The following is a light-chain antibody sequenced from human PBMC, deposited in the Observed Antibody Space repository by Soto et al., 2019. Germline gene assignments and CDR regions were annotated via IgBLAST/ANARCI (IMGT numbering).Light chain of an antibody. J-gene: IGKJ1*01. CDR1: QSVSNN. Sequence: EIVLTQSPGTLSLSPGERATLSCRASQSVSNNYLAWYQQKPGQAPRLLICGASTRATGIPARFSGSGSGTEFTLTITSLQSEDFAVYYCQHYYSWPRTFGQGTKVDIK. CDR3: QHYYSWPRT. V-gene: IGKV3-15*01. CDR2: GAS.